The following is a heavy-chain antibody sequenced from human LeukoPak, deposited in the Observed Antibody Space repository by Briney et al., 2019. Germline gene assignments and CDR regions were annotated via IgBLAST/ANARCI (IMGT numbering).Heavy chain of an antibody. J-gene: IGHJ4*02. CDR3: ARVARGYSFDY. V-gene: IGHV4-59*01. D-gene: IGHD4-23*01. CDR1: GGSISSYY. Sequence: PSETLSLTCTASGGSISSYYWSWIRQPPGKGLEWIGYIYYSGSTNYNPSLKSRVTISVDTSKNQFSLKLSSVTAADTAVYYCARVARGYSFDYWGQGTLVTVSS. CDR2: IYYSGST.